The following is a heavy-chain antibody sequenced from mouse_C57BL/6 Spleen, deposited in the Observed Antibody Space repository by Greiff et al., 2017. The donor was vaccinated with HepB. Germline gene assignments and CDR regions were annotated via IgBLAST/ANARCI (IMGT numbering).Heavy chain of an antibody. CDR2: IDPSDSYT. J-gene: IGHJ1*03. V-gene: IGHV1-69*01. CDR3: ARRQIYCGSSYHWYFDV. D-gene: IGHD1-1*01. Sequence: VQLQQPGAELVMPGASVKLSCKASGYTFTSYWMHWVKQRPGQGLEWIGEIDPSDSYTNYNQKFKGKSTLTVDKSSSTAYMQLSSLTSEDSAVYYCARRQIYCGSSYHWYFDVWGTGTTVTVSS. CDR1: GYTFTSYW.